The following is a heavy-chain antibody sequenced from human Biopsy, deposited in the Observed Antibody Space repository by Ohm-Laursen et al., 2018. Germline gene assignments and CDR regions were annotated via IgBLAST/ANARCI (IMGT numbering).Heavy chain of an antibody. CDR2: VYYTGST. CDR1: GDLHSRYY. Sequence: GTLSLTCTVSGDLHSRYYWSWIRQPPGKGLVWIGYVYYTGSTDYNPSLSSRVTISVDTSKNHFSLRLRSVTLADTAIYYCARDRGYYSDRTVPEYFDLWGRGTLVTVSP. J-gene: IGHJ2*01. D-gene: IGHD3-22*01. CDR3: ARDRGYYSDRTVPEYFDL. V-gene: IGHV4-59*01.